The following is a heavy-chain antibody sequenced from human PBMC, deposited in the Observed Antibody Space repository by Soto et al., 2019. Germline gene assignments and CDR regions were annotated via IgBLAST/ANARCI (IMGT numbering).Heavy chain of an antibody. V-gene: IGHV4-30-2*01. CDR2: IYHSGST. J-gene: IGHJ3*02. D-gene: IGHD7-27*01. CDR1: GGSISSGGYS. Sequence: QLQLQESGSGLVKPSQTLSLTCAVSGGSISSGGYSWSWIRQPPGQGLEWIGYIYHSGSTYYNPSLKSRVTISVDRSKNQFSLKLSSVTAADTAVYYCARDHLGAYHAFDIWGQGTMVTVSS. CDR3: ARDHLGAYHAFDI.